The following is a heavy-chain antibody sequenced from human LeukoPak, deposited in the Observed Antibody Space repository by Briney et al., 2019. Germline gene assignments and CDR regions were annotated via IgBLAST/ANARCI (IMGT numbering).Heavy chain of an antibody. CDR2: IYSGGST. D-gene: IGHD2-2*02. J-gene: IGHJ4*02. Sequence: GGSLRPSVEPSGFTASGNSMSGVPQAPGKGLEWVSVIYSGGSTYYADSVKGRFTISRDNSKNTLYLQMNSLRAEDTAVYYCASQIIGYCSSTSCYTADYWGQGTLVTVSS. V-gene: IGHV3-66*01. CDR3: ASQIIGYCSSTSCYTADY. CDR1: GFTASGNS.